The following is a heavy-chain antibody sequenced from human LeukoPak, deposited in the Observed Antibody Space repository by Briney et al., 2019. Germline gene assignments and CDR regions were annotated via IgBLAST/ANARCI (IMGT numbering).Heavy chain of an antibody. D-gene: IGHD3-10*01. CDR2: IYSGGST. Sequence: GGSLRLSCAASGFTVSSNYMSWVRQAPGKGLEWVSVIYSGGSTYYADSVKGRFTISRDNSKNTLYLQMNSLRAEDTAVYYCARFLAGVKSFDYWGQGTLVTVSS. J-gene: IGHJ4*02. CDR3: ARFLAGVKSFDY. CDR1: GFTVSSNY. V-gene: IGHV3-66*01.